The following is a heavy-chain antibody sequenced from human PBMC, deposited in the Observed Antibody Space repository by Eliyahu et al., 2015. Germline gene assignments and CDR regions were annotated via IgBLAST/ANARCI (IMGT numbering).Heavy chain of an antibody. CDR3: ARGNFGDAFDI. D-gene: IGHD3-10*01. J-gene: IGHJ3*02. CDR1: GGSXXSYY. Sequence: QVQLQASGPGLVKPSXTLSLTXXVXGGSXXSYYWSWIRQPPGKGLEWIGYTYYSGSTKYNPSLKSRVTISVDTSKNQFSLKLSSVTAADTAVYYCARGNFGDAFDIWGQGTMVTVSS. V-gene: IGHV4-59*01. CDR2: TYYSGST.